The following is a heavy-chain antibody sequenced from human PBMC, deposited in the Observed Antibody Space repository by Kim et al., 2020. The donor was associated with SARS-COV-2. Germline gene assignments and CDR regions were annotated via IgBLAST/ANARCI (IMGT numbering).Heavy chain of an antibody. V-gene: IGHV3-23*01. CDR2: ISGSGGGT. D-gene: IGHD3-16*01. Sequence: GGSLRLSCAASGFTFSSYAMSWVRQAPGKGLEWVSAISGSGGGTYYADSVKGRFTISRDQSKNTLYLQMNSLRAEDTAVYYCAKGRTTDYHLFDFWGQGTLVTVSS. CDR3: AKGRTTDYHLFDF. J-gene: IGHJ4*02. CDR1: GFTFSSYA.